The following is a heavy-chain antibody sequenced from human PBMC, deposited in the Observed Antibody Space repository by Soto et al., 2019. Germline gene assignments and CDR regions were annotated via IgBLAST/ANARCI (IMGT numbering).Heavy chain of an antibody. J-gene: IGHJ4*02. CDR2: IYWDDDK. CDR3: AHSLIPNWGSRGAFDY. D-gene: IGHD7-27*01. Sequence: SGPTLVNLTQTLTLTCTFSGFSISTSGVGVGWIRQPPGKALEWLALIYWDDDKRYSPSLKSRVTITKDTSKNQVVLTMTNMDPVDTATYYCAHSLIPNWGSRGAFDYWGQGTLVTVSS. CDR1: GFSISTSGVG. V-gene: IGHV2-5*02.